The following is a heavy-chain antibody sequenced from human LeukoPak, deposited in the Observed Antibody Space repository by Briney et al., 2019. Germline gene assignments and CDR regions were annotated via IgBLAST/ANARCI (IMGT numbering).Heavy chain of an antibody. D-gene: IGHD3-3*01. CDR3: AKDRPPFTTFGVDFDY. CDR2: ISYDGSNK. J-gene: IGHJ4*02. V-gene: IGHV3-30*18. CDR1: GFTFSSYG. Sequence: PGGSLRLSCAASGFTFSSYGMHWVRQAPGKGLEWVAVISYDGSNKYYADSVKGRFTISRDNSKNTLYLQMNSLRAEDTAVYYCAKDRPPFTTFGVDFDYWGQGTLVTVSS.